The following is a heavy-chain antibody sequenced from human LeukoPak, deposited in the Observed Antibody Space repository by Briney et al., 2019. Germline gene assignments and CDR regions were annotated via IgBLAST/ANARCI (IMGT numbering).Heavy chain of an antibody. CDR3: ARDSGEVPDY. Sequence: ASVKVSCKASGYTFTGYYLHWVRQAPGQGLEWMGWINPNTGGTNYAQKFQGRVTMTRDTSISTAYMELDRLRFDDTAVYYCARDSGEVPDYWGQGTLVTVSS. CDR2: INPNTGGT. J-gene: IGHJ4*02. CDR1: GYTFTGYY. D-gene: IGHD3-10*01. V-gene: IGHV1-2*02.